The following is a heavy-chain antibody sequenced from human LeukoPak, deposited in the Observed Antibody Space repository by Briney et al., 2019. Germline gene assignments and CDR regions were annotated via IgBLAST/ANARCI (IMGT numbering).Heavy chain of an antibody. J-gene: IGHJ4*02. CDR3: ARDITSHYFDY. V-gene: IGHV3-33*01. D-gene: IGHD1-14*01. CDR1: GFTFTRHG. Sequence: GGSLRLSCSASGFTFTRHGMHWVRQAPGKGLEWVAVIWYDGSDKYYTDSVKGRFTISRDNSRNTLYLQMNSLRVEDTAIYYCARDITSHYFDYCGREPWSPSPQ. CDR2: IWYDGSDK.